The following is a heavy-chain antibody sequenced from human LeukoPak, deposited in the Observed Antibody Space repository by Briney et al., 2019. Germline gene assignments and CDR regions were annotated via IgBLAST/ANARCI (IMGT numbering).Heavy chain of an antibody. CDR3: ARGRSRGVRFDY. CDR1: GFTFNSHA. J-gene: IGHJ4*02. V-gene: IGHV3-23*01. D-gene: IGHD3-10*01. Sequence: GGSLRLSCAASGFTFNSHAMSWVRQAPGKGLEWVSAISGSGGSTYYADSVKGRFTISRDNSNNTLYLQMNSLRAEDTAVYYCARGRSRGVRFDYWGQGTLVTVSS. CDR2: ISGSGGST.